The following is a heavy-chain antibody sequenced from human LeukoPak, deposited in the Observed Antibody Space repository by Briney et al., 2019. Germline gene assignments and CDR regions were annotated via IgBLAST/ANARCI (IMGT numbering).Heavy chain of an antibody. J-gene: IGHJ4*02. CDR2: INHSGST. Sequence: PSETLSLTCAVYGGSFSGYYWSWIRQPPGKGLEWIGEINHSGSTNYNPSLKSRVTISVDTSKNQFSLKLSSVTAADTAVYYCATSVVDTAMVVWGQGTLVTVSS. D-gene: IGHD5-18*01. CDR1: GGSFSGYY. CDR3: ATSVVDTAMVV. V-gene: IGHV4-34*01.